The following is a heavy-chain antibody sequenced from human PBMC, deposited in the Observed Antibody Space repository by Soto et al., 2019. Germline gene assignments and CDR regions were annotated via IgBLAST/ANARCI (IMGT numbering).Heavy chain of an antibody. D-gene: IGHD5-12*01. CDR2: ISSSSSYT. V-gene: IGHV3-11*06. CDR1: GFTFSDYY. Sequence: QVQLVESGGGLVKPGGSLRLSCAASGFTFSDYYMSWIRQAPGKGLEWVSYISSSSSYTNYADSVKGRFTISRDNAKNSLYLQMNSLRAEDTAVYYCARVSGLPSYYCGMDVWGQGTTVTVSS. J-gene: IGHJ6*02. CDR3: ARVSGLPSYYCGMDV.